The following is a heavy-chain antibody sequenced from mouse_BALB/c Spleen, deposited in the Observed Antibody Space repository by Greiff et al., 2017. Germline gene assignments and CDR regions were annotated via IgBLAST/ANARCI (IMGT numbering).Heavy chain of an antibody. CDR1: GYSFTGYY. J-gene: IGHJ1*01. V-gene: IGHV1S34*01. D-gene: IGHD1-1*01. CDR2: IRCYNGAT. Sequence: LVKTVASVKISCKASGYSFTGYYMHWVKQSHGKSLEWIGYIRCYNGATSYNQKFKGKATFTVDTSSSTAYMQFNSLTSEDSAVYYCARAGGTVVATPYWYFDVWGAGTTVTVSS. CDR3: ARAGGTVVATPYWYFDV.